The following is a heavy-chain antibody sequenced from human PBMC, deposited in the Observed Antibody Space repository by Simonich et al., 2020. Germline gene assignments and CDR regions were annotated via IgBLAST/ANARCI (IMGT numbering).Heavy chain of an antibody. Sequence: GGGLVKPGGSLRLSCAASGFPFSSYSMNWVRQAPGKGLEWVSSISGSSSYIYYADSVKGRFTNSRDNAKNSLYLQMNSLRAEDTAVYYCARDTSYYGSGSYYFDYWGQGTLVTVSS. CDR2: ISGSSSYI. J-gene: IGHJ4*02. CDR1: GFPFSSYS. V-gene: IGHV3-21*01. CDR3: ARDTSYYGSGSYYFDY. D-gene: IGHD3-10*01.